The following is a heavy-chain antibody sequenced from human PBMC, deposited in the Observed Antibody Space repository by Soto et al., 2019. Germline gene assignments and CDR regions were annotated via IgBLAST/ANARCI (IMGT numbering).Heavy chain of an antibody. Sequence: QVQLVQSGAEVKKPGSSVKVSCKASGGTFSSYAISRVRQAPGQGLEWMGGIIPIFGTANYAQKFQGRVTITADESTSTAYMELSSLRSEDTAVYYCAREKDYGDMYCLDYWGQGTLVTVSS. CDR3: AREKDYGDMYCLDY. CDR2: IIPIFGTA. D-gene: IGHD4-17*01. CDR1: GGTFSSYA. V-gene: IGHV1-69*01. J-gene: IGHJ4*02.